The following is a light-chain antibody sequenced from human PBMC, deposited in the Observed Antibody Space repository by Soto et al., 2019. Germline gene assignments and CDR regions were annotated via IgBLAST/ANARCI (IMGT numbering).Light chain of an antibody. CDR2: DAS. CDR1: QSVSNNY. V-gene: IGKV3D-20*02. Sequence: EIVLTQSPGTLSLSPGERATLSCRASQSVSNNYLAWYQQKPGQAPRLLIYDASNRATGIPARFSGSGSGTDFTLTISSLEPEDSAVYYCQQRHMWPITFGQGTRLEI. J-gene: IGKJ5*01. CDR3: QQRHMWPIT.